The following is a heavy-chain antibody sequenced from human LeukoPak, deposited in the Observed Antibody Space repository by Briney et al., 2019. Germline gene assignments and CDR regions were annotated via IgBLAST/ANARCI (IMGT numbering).Heavy chain of an antibody. Sequence: GGSLRLSCAAAGFTVSSNYMSWVRQAPGKGLEWVSVIYSGGSIYYADSVKGRFTISRDNSKNTLYLQMNSLRAEDTAVYYCARDGPRAGRGVIFDSWGQGTLVTVAS. V-gene: IGHV3-66*01. J-gene: IGHJ4*02. CDR3: ARDGPRAGRGVIFDS. D-gene: IGHD3-10*01. CDR2: IYSGGSI. CDR1: GFTVSSNY.